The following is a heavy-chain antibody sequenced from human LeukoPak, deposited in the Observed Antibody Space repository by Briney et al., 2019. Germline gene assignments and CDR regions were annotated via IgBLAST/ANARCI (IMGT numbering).Heavy chain of an antibody. Sequence: PGGSLRLSCAASGFTFSNAWMSWVRQAPGKGLEWVGRIKSKTDGGTTDYAAPVKGRFTISRDDSKNALYLQMNSLKTEDTAVYYCAKDVSPYYQLRYFDYWGQGTLVTVSS. CDR3: AKDVSPYYQLRYFDY. J-gene: IGHJ4*02. CDR1: GFTFSNAW. D-gene: IGHD3-10*01. CDR2: IKSKTDGGTT. V-gene: IGHV3-15*01.